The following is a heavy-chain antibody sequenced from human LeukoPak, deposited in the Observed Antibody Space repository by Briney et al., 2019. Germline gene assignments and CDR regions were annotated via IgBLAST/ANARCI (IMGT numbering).Heavy chain of an antibody. CDR2: ISWNSGSI. V-gene: IGHV3-9*01. D-gene: IGHD4-17*01. CDR3: AKDPLSDYAEGYFDY. J-gene: IGHJ4*02. Sequence: PGRSLRLSCAASGFTFDDYAMHWVRQAPGKGLEWVSGISWNSGSIGYADSVKGRFTISRDNAKNSLYLQMNSLRAEDTALYYCAKDPLSDYAEGYFDYWGQGTLVTVSS. CDR1: GFTFDDYA.